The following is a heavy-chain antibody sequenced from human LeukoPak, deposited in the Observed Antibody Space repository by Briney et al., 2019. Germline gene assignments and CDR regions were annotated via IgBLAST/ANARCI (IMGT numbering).Heavy chain of an antibody. Sequence: SETLSLTCTVSGGSISSYYWSWIRQPPGKGLEWIGYIYYSGSTNYNPSLKSRVTISVDTSKNQFSLKLSSVTAADTAVYYCARLRWELFPSFDYWGQGTLVTVSS. CDR2: IYYSGST. J-gene: IGHJ4*02. CDR3: ARLRWELFPSFDY. CDR1: GGSISSYY. D-gene: IGHD1-26*01. V-gene: IGHV4-59*08.